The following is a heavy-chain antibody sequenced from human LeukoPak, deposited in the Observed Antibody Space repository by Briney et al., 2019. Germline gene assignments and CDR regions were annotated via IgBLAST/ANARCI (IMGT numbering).Heavy chain of an antibody. J-gene: IGHJ5*02. CDR3: ARDQDIMVRGVIINNWFDP. Sequence: SETLSLTCTVSGGSVSSGSYYWSWIRQPPGKGLEWIGYIYYSGSTNYNPSLKSRVTISVDTSTNQFSLKLSSVTAADTAVYYCARDQDIMVRGVIINNWFDPWGQGTLVTVSS. CDR1: GGSVSSGSYY. CDR2: IYYSGST. V-gene: IGHV4-61*01. D-gene: IGHD3-10*01.